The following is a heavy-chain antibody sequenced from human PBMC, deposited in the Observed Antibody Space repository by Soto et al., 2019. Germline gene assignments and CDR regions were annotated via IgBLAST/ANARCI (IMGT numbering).Heavy chain of an antibody. Sequence: PSETLSLTCTVSGGSISSYYWSWIRQPPGKGLEWIGYIYSSGSTYYNPSLKSRVTISVDTSKNQFSLKLSSVTAADTAVYYCARHAVHNSGFTDYWGQGTLVTVSS. J-gene: IGHJ4*02. D-gene: IGHD6-19*01. V-gene: IGHV4-59*08. CDR3: ARHAVHNSGFTDY. CDR1: GGSISSYY. CDR2: IYSSGST.